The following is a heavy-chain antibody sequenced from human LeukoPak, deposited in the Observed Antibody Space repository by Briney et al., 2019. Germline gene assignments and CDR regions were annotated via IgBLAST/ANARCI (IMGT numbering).Heavy chain of an antibody. Sequence: GESLKISCKGSGYSFTSYWISWVRQMPGKGLEWMGRIDPSDSYTNYSPSFQGHVTTSADKSISTAYLQWSSLKASDTAMYYCARLGSPDYYDSSGYSPPPSDYWGQGTLVTVSS. J-gene: IGHJ4*02. CDR1: GYSFTSYW. V-gene: IGHV5-10-1*01. CDR2: IDPSDSYT. CDR3: ARLGSPDYYDSSGYSPPPSDY. D-gene: IGHD3-22*01.